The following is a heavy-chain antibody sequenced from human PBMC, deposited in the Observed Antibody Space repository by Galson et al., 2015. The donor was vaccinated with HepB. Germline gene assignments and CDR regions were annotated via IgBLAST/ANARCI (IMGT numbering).Heavy chain of an antibody. CDR3: ASPTYYGSGSYYYYGMDV. V-gene: IGHV1-69*13. D-gene: IGHD3-10*01. Sequence: SVKVSCKASGGTFSSYAISWVRQAPGQGLEWMGGIIPIFGTANYAQKFQGRVTITADESTSTAYMELSSLRSEDTAVYYCASPTYYGSGSYYYYGMDVWGQGTTVTVSS. J-gene: IGHJ6*02. CDR2: IIPIFGTA. CDR1: GGTFSSYA.